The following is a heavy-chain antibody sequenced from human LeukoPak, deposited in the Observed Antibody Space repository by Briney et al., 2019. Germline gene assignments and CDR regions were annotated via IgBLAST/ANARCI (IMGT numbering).Heavy chain of an antibody. V-gene: IGHV4-61*01. CDR1: GSSISSGQY. J-gene: IGHJ5*02. CDR3: ARAPYTSGFYFFDP. D-gene: IGHD3-22*01. CDR2: VYYSGST. Sequence: SETLSLTCAVSGSSISSGQYWSWIRQPPGKGLEWIGYVYYSGSTTYNPSLRSRVTISVDTSKNQFSLKLSSVTAADTAVYYCARAPYTSGFYFFDPWGQGTLVTVSS.